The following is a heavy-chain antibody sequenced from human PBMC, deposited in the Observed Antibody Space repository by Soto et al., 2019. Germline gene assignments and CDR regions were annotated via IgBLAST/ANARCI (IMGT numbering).Heavy chain of an antibody. CDR2: IFYSGST. CDR1: GDSIRHYY. Sequence: PSETLSLTCTVSGDSIRHYYWSWIRQPPGKGLEYIGYIFYSGSTNYNPSLKSRVAISVDTSRNQFALKLRSVTAADTATYYCARIKRGYSYGSIIDFWGRGTLVTVSS. CDR3: ARIKRGYSYGSIIDF. V-gene: IGHV4-59*01. D-gene: IGHD5-18*01. J-gene: IGHJ4*01.